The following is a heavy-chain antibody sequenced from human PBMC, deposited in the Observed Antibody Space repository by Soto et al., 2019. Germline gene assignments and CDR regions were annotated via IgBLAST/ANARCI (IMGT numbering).Heavy chain of an antibody. D-gene: IGHD2-8*01. J-gene: IGHJ4*02. Sequence: QVQLQESGPGLVKPSQTLSLTCTVSGGSISSGDYYWSWIRQPPGKGLEWIGYIYYSGSTYYNPSLKSRVTISVDTSKNQFSLKLSSVTAADTAVYYCARVTERYCTNGVCYLFDYWGQGTLVTVSS. CDR2: IYYSGST. CDR3: ARVTERYCTNGVCYLFDY. V-gene: IGHV4-30-4*01. CDR1: GGSISSGDYY.